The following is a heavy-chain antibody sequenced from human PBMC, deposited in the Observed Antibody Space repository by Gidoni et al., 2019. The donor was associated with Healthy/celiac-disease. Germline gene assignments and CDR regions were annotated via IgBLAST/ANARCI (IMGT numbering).Heavy chain of an antibody. Sequence: QVQLVQSGAEVKKPGSSVKVSCKASGGTFSSYAISWVRQAPGQGLGWMGGIIPIFGTANYAQKCQGRVTITADESTSTAYMELSSVRSEDTAVYYCASTDVDTAPSTYYYYGMDVWGQGTTVTVSS. CDR2: IIPIFGTA. V-gene: IGHV1-69*01. CDR1: GGTFSSYA. CDR3: ASTDVDTAPSTYYYYGMDV. J-gene: IGHJ6*02. D-gene: IGHD5-18*01.